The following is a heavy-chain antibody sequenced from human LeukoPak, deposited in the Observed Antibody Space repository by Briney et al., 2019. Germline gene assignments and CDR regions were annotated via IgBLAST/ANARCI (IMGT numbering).Heavy chain of an antibody. CDR3: ARVFWSGGSIRRDY. CDR1: GYTFTSYG. V-gene: IGHV1-18*01. CDR2: ISAYNGNT. Sequence: ASVKVSCKASGYTFTSYGISWVRQAPGQGLEWMGWISAYNGNTNYVQKLQGRVTMTTDTSTSTAYMELRSLRSDDTAVYYCARVFWSGGSIRRDYWGQGTLVTVSS. D-gene: IGHD2-15*01. J-gene: IGHJ4*02.